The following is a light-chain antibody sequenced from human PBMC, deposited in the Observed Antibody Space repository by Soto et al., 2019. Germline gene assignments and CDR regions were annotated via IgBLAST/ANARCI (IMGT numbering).Light chain of an antibody. Sequence: QSVVTQPPSVSGDTGQRVTISCTGSSSSIGAGFDVHWFQHFPGTAPKLLIYGTTNRPSGVPDRFSGSKSGASASLAITGLQAEDEADYYCQSYDTSLGGYYVFGTGTNVTVL. J-gene: IGLJ1*01. V-gene: IGLV1-40*03. CDR3: QSYDTSLGGYYV. CDR1: SSSIGAGFD. CDR2: GTT.